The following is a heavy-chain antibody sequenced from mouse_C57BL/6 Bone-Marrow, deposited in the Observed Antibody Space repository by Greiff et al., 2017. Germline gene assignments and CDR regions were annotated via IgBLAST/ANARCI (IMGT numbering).Heavy chain of an antibody. CDR3: AMRWLLREYYFDY. V-gene: IGHV1-64*01. D-gene: IGHD2-3*01. CDR2: IHPNSGST. Sequence: QVQLQQPGAELVKPGASVKLSCKASGYTFTSYWMHWVKQRPGQGLEWIGMIHPNSGSTNYNEKFKSKATLTVDKSSSTAYMQLSSLTSEDSAVYYCAMRWLLREYYFDYWGQGTTLTVSS. CDR1: GYTFTSYW. J-gene: IGHJ2*01.